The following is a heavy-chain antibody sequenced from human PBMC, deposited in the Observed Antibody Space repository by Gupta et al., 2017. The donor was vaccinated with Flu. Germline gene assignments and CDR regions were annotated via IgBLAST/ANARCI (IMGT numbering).Heavy chain of an antibody. CDR1: GGSFSGYY. Sequence: QVQLQQRGAGLLKPSAPLSLPCPAYGGSFSGYYGSSLRQPPGKGLEWIGEINHSGSTNYNPSLKSRVTISVDTSKNQFSLKLSSVTATDTAVYYCARTIQNPYYYYYYYMDVWGKGTTVTVSS. V-gene: IGHV4-34*01. D-gene: IGHD5-18*01. CDR2: INHSGST. J-gene: IGHJ6*03. CDR3: ARTIQNPYYYYYYYMDV.